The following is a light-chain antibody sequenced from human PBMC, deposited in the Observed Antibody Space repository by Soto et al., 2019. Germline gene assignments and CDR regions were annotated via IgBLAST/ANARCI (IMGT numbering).Light chain of an antibody. CDR2: AAS. Sequence: TMPYRASQSISSYLHWYQQKPGKAPELLIYAASTLQSVVPSRSSCSGSGTDFNLTFSGLQSERFATYYFQQYDSFPWTFGQGTKVDIK. V-gene: IGKV1D-8*01. J-gene: IGKJ1*01. CDR3: QQYDSFPWT. CDR1: QSISSY.